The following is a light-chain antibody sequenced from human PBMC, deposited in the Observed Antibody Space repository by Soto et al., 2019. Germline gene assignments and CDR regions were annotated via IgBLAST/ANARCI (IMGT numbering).Light chain of an antibody. CDR3: QEVNSFPGVT. V-gene: IGKV1-12*01. Sequence: DIQMTQSPSSVSASVGDSVTITCRASQDISSWVAWYQQKPGKAPKLLIHAASSLQHGVPSRFSGSGSGTDFTLTISSLQPGDFATYYCQEVNSFPGVTFGPGTKVDIK. CDR2: AAS. J-gene: IGKJ3*01. CDR1: QDISSW.